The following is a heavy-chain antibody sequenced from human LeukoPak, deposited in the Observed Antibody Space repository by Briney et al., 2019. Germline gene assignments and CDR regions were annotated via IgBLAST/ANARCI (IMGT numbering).Heavy chain of an antibody. V-gene: IGHV3-30*18. Sequence: PGGSLRLSCAASGFTFSSYGMHWARQAPGKGLEGVAVISYDGSNKYYADSVKGRFTISRDNSKNTLYLQMNSLRAEDTAVYYCAKDHWVSGFYYYMDVWGKGTTVTVSS. CDR2: ISYDGSNK. D-gene: IGHD3-9*01. J-gene: IGHJ6*03. CDR3: AKDHWVSGFYYYMDV. CDR1: GFTFSSYG.